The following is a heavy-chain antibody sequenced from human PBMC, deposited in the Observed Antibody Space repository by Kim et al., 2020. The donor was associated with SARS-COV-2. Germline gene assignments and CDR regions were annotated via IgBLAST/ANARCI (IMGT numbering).Heavy chain of an antibody. CDR2: T. V-gene: IGHV3-73*01. D-gene: IGHD2-21*01. Sequence: TEYAVAVNVRLTVSRDGAKSTAYLQMNSLKTEDTAVYYCATYMDYFFNYWGQGILVTVSS. CDR3: ATYMDYFFNY. J-gene: IGHJ4*02.